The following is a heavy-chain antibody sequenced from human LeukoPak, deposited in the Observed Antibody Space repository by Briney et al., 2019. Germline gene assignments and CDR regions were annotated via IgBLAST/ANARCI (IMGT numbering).Heavy chain of an antibody. CDR3: ARVGDTMTFDY. CDR1: GGTFSSYA. CDR2: IIPIFGIA. V-gene: IGHV1-69*04. D-gene: IGHD1-26*01. J-gene: IGHJ4*02. Sequence: SVKVSCKASGGTFSSYAISWVRQAPGQGLEWMGRIIPIFGIANYAQKFQGRVTITADKSTSTAYVELSSLRSEDTAVYYCARVGDTMTFDYWGQGTLVTVSS.